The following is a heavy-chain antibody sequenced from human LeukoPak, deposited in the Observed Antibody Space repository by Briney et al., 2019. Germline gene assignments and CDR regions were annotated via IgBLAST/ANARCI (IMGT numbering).Heavy chain of an antibody. V-gene: IGHV3-30-3*01. Sequence: GGSLRLSCAASGFTFSNYAMHWVRQAPGEGLEWVAVISYDGNHKYSADSVKGRFTISRDNSKSTLHLQMNSLRVEDTALYYCARGPQDHFDYWGQGTLVTVSS. CDR2: ISYDGNHK. CDR1: GFTFSNYA. CDR3: ARGPQDHFDY. J-gene: IGHJ4*02.